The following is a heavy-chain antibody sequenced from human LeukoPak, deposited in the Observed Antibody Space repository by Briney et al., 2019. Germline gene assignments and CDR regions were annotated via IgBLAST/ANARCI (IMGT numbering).Heavy chain of an antibody. CDR2: IYTSGST. Sequence: SETLSLTCTVSGGSINSYYWSWIRQPAGKELEWIGRIYTSGSTSNNPSLKSRVTMSVDTSKNQFSLKLTSVTAADTAVYYCARGAGARGVITPFDYSGQGTLVTVCS. J-gene: IGHJ4*02. D-gene: IGHD3-10*01. V-gene: IGHV4-4*07. CDR3: ARGAGARGVITPFDY. CDR1: GGSINSYY.